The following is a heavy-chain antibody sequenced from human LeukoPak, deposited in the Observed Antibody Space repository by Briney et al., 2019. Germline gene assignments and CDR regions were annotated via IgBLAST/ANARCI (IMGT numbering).Heavy chain of an antibody. D-gene: IGHD5-12*01. CDR3: AGGSSGFDYGRYFFYYMDV. Sequence: SETLSLTCTVSGGSISSGSYYWSWIRQPAGKGLEWIGRIYTSGSTNYSPSLKSRVTISVDTSKNQFSLKLSSVTAADTAIYYCAGGSSGFDYGRYFFYYMDVWGKGTTVTVFS. J-gene: IGHJ6*03. CDR1: GGSISSGSYY. V-gene: IGHV4-61*02. CDR2: IYTSGST.